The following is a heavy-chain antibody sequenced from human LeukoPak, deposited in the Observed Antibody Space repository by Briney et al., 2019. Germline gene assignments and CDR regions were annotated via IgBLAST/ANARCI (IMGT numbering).Heavy chain of an antibody. D-gene: IGHD1-26*01. J-gene: IGHJ4*02. CDR1: GYTFTSYG. CDR3: SRGGRVMFVAGIVN. V-gene: IGHV1-18*01. CDR2: ISAYNGNT. Sequence: ASVKVSCKASGYTFTSYGINWVRQAPGQGLEGLGWISAYNGNTNYAQKLQGRVTMTTDTSTSTAYIALRNLRSDDTSVSDCSRGGRVMFVAGIVNWGQGTLVTVSS.